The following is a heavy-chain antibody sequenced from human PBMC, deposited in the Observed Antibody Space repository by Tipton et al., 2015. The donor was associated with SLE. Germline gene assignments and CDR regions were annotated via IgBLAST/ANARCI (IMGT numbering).Heavy chain of an antibody. D-gene: IGHD6-13*01. CDR3: AREAGFSSLYNGMDV. V-gene: IGHV3-66*01. J-gene: IGHJ6*02. Sequence: SLRLFCAASGFTVSSNYMSWVRQAPGKGLEWVSVIYSGGSTYYADSVKGRFTISRDNSKNTLYLQMNSLRAEDTAVYYCAREAGFSSLYNGMDVWGQGTTVTVSS. CDR2: IYSGGST. CDR1: GFTVSSNY.